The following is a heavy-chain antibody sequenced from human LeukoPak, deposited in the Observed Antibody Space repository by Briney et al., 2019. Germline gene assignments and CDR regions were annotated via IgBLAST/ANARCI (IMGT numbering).Heavy chain of an antibody. CDR1: GYSFTSYW. D-gene: IGHD6-19*01. CDR3: ARLHSSGSKAMDV. V-gene: IGHV5-51*01. J-gene: IGHJ6*02. CDR2: IYPGDSDT. Sequence: GESLKISCKGSGYSFTSYWIGWVRQMPGKGLEWMGTIYPGDSDTRYSPSFQGQVTISADKSISTAYLQWSSLKASDTAIYYCARLHSSGSKAMDVWGQGTTVTVSS.